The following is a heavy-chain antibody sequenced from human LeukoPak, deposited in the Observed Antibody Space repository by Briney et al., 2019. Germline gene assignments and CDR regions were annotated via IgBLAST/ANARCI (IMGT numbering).Heavy chain of an antibody. V-gene: IGHV4-34*01. CDR2: INHSGST. D-gene: IGHD3-3*01. J-gene: IGHJ5*02. CDR3: APKGGDFSNWFDP. Sequence: SETLSLTCAVYGGSFGGYYWSWIRQPPGEGLEWIGEINHSGSTNYNPSLKSRVTISVDTSKNQFSLKLSSVTAADTAVYYCAPKGGDFSNWFDPWGQGTLVTVS. CDR1: GGSFGGYY.